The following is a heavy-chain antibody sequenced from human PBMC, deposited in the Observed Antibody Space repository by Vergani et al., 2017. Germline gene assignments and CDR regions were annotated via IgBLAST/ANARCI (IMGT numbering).Heavy chain of an antibody. D-gene: IGHD3-10*01. CDR3: GRVADFYGLGSRLLDL. CDR1: GGSMSGYY. CDR2: IYHSGST. J-gene: IGHJ5*02. Sequence: QVRLQESGPGLVKPSETLSLTCSFSGGSMSGYYWSWIRQPPGKELEWIGYIYHSGSTNYNPSLETRVTISGDTSKNQFSLKLNSVTAADTAVYYCGRVADFYGLGSRLLDLWGQGILVTVSS. V-gene: IGHV4-59*01.